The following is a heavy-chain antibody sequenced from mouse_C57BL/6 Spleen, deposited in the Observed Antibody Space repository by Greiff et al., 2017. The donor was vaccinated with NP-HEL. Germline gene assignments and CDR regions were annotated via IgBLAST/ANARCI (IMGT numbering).Heavy chain of an antibody. Sequence: QVQLQQPGAELVKPGASVKLSCKASGYTFTSYWMQWVKRRPGQGLEWIGEIDPSDSYTNYNQKFKGKATLTVDTSSSTAYMQLSSLTSEDSAVYYCARNSGAYWGQGTLVTVSA. J-gene: IGHJ3*01. CDR3: ARNSGAY. CDR2: IDPSDSYT. CDR1: GYTFTSYW. D-gene: IGHD3-1*01. V-gene: IGHV1-50*01.